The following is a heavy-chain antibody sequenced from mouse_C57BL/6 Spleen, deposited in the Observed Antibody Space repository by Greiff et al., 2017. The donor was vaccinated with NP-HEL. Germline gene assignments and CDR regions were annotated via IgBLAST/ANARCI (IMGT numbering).Heavy chain of an antibody. Sequence: DVMLVESEGGLVQPGSSMKLSCTASGFTFSDYYMAWVRQVPEKGLEWVANINYDGSSTYYLDSLKSRFIISRDNAKNILYLQMSSLKSEDTATYYCARGEGLPFDYWGQGTTLTVSS. CDR2: INYDGSST. CDR1: GFTFSDYY. CDR3: ARGEGLPFDY. D-gene: IGHD2-1*01. J-gene: IGHJ2*01. V-gene: IGHV5-16*01.